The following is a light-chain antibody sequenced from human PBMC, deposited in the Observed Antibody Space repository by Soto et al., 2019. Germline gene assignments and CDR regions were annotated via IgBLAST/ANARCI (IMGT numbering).Light chain of an antibody. CDR3: QHGDT. Sequence: DIQMTQSPSTLSASVGDRVTNTCRASQSISSWLAWYQQKPGKAPKLLIYDASSLESGVPSRFSGSGSGTDFTLTISSLQPDDFATYYCQHGDTFGQGTKVDIK. CDR1: QSISSW. CDR2: DAS. V-gene: IGKV1-5*01. J-gene: IGKJ2*01.